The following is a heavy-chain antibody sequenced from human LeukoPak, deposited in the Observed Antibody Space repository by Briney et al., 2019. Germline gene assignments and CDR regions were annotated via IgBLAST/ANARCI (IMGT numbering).Heavy chain of an antibody. CDR1: GFTFSSYG. CDR3: ASPLWDY. CDR2: ISYDGSNK. Sequence: PGGSLRLSCAASGFTFSSYGMHWVRQAPGKGLEWVAVISYDGSNKYYADSVKGRFTISRDNSKNTLYLQMNSLRAEDTAVYYCASPLWDYWGQGTLVTGSS. J-gene: IGHJ4*02. V-gene: IGHV3-30*03.